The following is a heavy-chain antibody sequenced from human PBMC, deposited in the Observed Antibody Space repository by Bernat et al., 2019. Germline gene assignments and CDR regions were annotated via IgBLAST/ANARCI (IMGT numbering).Heavy chain of an antibody. D-gene: IGHD3-16*01. J-gene: IGHJ5*02. V-gene: IGHV3-33*01. CDR1: GFTFSSYG. Sequence: QVQLGESGGGVVQPGRSLRLSCAASGFTFSSYGMHWVRQAPGKGLEWVAVIWYDGSNKYYADSVKGRFTISRDNSKNTLYLQMNSLRAEDTAVYYCARAGVYYDYIWGSWLDPCGQGTLVTVSS. CDR2: IWYDGSNK. CDR3: ARAGVYYDYIWGSWLDP.